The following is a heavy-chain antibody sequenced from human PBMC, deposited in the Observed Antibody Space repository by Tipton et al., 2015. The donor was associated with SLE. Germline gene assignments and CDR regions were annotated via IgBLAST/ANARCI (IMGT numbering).Heavy chain of an antibody. CDR1: GFILSDYA. CDR3: ARDDDSSGYDDLLYYFDS. D-gene: IGHD3-22*01. Sequence: SLRLSCAASGFILSDYAMHWVRQAPGKGLEWVALIWRDGSKDYYADSVKGRFTISRDNSKKTVYLQMNSLRAEDTTLYYCARDDDSSGYDDLLYYFDSWGQGTLVTVSS. CDR2: IWRDGSKD. V-gene: IGHV3-33*01. J-gene: IGHJ4*02.